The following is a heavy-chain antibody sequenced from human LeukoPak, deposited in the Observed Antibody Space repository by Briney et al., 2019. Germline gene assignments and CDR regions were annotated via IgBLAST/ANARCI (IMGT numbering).Heavy chain of an antibody. CDR2: IYYSGST. V-gene: IGHV4-59*08. CDR1: GGSISSYY. CDR3: AGRSPNWFDP. J-gene: IGHJ5*02. Sequence: SETLSLTCTVSGGSISSYYWSWIRQPPGKGLEWIGYIYYSGSTNYNPSLKSRVTISVDTSKNQFSLKLSSVTAADTAVYYCAGRSPNWFDPWGQRTLVTVSS.